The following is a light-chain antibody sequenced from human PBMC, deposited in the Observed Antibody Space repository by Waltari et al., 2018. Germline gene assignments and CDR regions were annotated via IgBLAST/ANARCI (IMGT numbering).Light chain of an antibody. V-gene: IGLV2-23*02. Sequence: QSALTQPASVSGSPGPSITISCTGTSSDVGSYDLVSWYQHHPGNAPKIMIYEVYKRPSGVSNRFSASKSGNTASLTSPELQAEDEADYYCCSYVGSSTFTFGGGTKLTVL. J-gene: IGLJ2*01. CDR2: EVY. CDR1: SSDVGSYDL. CDR3: CSYVGSSTFT.